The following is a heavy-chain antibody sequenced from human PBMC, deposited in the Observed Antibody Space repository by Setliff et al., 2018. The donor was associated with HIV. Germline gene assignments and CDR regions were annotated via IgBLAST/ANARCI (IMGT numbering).Heavy chain of an antibody. CDR3: AQAQTSVSGSYYQYLQH. D-gene: IGHD3-10*01. V-gene: IGHV3-49*04. CDR1: GFSFGDFA. CDR2: IRTKAHGGTT. Sequence: PGGSLRLSCTASGFSFGDFALNWVRQAPGKGLEWIGFIRTKAHGGTTEYAASVRGRFTISRDDSKNTLYLRMNSLRAEDTAVYYCAQAQTSVSGSYYQYLQHWGQGTLVTAPQ. J-gene: IGHJ1*01.